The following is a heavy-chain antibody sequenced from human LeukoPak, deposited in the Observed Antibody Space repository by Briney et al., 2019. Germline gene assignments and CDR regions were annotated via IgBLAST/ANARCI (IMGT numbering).Heavy chain of an antibody. CDR1: GYTFTSYD. V-gene: IGHV1-8*01. CDR3: ARNYYDSSGPRGDFDY. D-gene: IGHD3-22*01. J-gene: IGHJ4*02. Sequence: ASVKVSCKASGYTFTSYDINWVRQATGQGLEWMGWMNPNNGNTDYAQKFQGRVTLTRNTSISTAYMELSSLRSEDTAMYYCARNYYDSSGPRGDFDYWGQGTQVAVSS. CDR2: MNPNNGNT.